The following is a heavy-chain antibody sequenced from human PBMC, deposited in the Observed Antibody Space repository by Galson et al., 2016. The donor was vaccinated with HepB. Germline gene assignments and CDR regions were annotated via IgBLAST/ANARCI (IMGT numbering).Heavy chain of an antibody. D-gene: IGHD6-19*01. CDR1: GGSISSDYY. CDR2: IYSSEGA. J-gene: IGHJ6*03. V-gene: IGHV4-39*01. Sequence: SETLSLTCIVSGGSISSDYYWGWIRQPPGRGLEWIGSIYSSEGAYYNPSLKSRVTISVDTPKNQFSLRLDSVTAADTGLYYCATGIVVAGKYYYHYMDVWGKGTTVTVSS. CDR3: ATGIVVAGKYYYHYMDV.